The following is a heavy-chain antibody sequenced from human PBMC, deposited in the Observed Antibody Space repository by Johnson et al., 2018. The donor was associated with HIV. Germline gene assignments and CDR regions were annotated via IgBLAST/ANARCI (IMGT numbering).Heavy chain of an antibody. J-gene: IGHJ3*02. Sequence: VQLVESGGGVVQPGGSLRLSCAASGFTFANYAMRWVRQAPGKGLEWVSTISGSGGNTYYADSVKGRFTMSRDNSKNTLYLQMNSLRAEDTALYYCAKDIYGYDAFDIWGQGTMVTVSS. D-gene: IGHD5-24*01. V-gene: IGHV3-23*04. CDR1: GFTFANYA. CDR3: AKDIYGYDAFDI. CDR2: ISGSGGNT.